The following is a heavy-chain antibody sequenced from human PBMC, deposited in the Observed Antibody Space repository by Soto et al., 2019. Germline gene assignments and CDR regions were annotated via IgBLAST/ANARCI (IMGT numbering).Heavy chain of an antibody. J-gene: IGHJ4*02. CDR1: EFSFSDYA. CDR3: ARPSSSGWSFDY. Sequence: GGSLRLSCATSEFSFSDYAMSWVRQAPGKGPEWVSAISGSGKNKFYADSVKGRFTISRDNSKNTLYLQMNSLRAEDTAVYYCARPSSSGWSFDYWGQGTLVTVSS. CDR2: ISGSGKNK. D-gene: IGHD6-19*01. V-gene: IGHV3-23*01.